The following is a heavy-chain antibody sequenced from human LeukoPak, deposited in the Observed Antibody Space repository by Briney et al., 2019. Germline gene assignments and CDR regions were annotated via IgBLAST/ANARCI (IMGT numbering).Heavy chain of an antibody. V-gene: IGHV5-51*01. CDR3: TRLNSCGGDCSTGPDY. CDR2: IYPGDSDT. J-gene: IGHJ4*02. Sequence: GESRKISCKGSGYSFTSYWIGWVRQMPGKGLEWMGIIYPGDSDTRYSPSFQGQVTISADKSISTAYLQWSSLKASDTAMYYCTRLNSCGGDCSTGPDYWGQGTLVTVSS. D-gene: IGHD2-21*02. CDR1: GYSFTSYW.